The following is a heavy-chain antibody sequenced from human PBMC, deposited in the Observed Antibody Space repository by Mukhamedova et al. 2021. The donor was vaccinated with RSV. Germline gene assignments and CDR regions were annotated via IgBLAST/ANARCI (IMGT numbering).Heavy chain of an antibody. J-gene: IGHJ3*02. V-gene: IGHV5-10-1*01. D-gene: IGHD4-17*01. CDR3: ARHHTVTTDRAFDI. Sequence: SPSFQGHVTISADKSISTAYLQWSSLKASDTAMYYCARHHTVTTDRAFDIWGQGTMVTVSS.